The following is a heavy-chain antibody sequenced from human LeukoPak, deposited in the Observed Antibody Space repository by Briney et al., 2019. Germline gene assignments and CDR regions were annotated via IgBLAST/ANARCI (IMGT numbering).Heavy chain of an antibody. D-gene: IGHD6-19*01. CDR1: GGSINSGDYY. CDR3: ARDSFQWLIKGGYYYYYMDV. Sequence: PSETLSLTCTVSGGSINSGDYYWVWIRQPPGKGLEWIGSIYYSGSTSYNPSLKSRVTMTVDTSKSQFSLKLSSVTAADTAVYYCARDSFQWLIKGGYYYYYMDVWGKGTTVTISS. CDR2: IYYSGST. J-gene: IGHJ6*03. V-gene: IGHV4-39*07.